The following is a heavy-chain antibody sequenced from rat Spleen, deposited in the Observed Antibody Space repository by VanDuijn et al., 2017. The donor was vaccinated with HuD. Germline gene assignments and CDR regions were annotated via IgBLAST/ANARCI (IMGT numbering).Heavy chain of an antibody. V-gene: IGHV5-7*01. Sequence: EVQLVESGGGLVQPGRSMSLSCAASGFIFSNYYMVWVRQAPTKGLEWVATISYDDSRTYYRDSVKGRFTISRDNAKSSLYLQMDSLRSDDTATYYCARRHYGYTDYFDYWGQGVMVTVSS. CDR3: ARRHYGYTDYFDY. CDR1: GFIFSNYY. D-gene: IGHD1-9*01. CDR2: ISYDDSRT. J-gene: IGHJ2*01.